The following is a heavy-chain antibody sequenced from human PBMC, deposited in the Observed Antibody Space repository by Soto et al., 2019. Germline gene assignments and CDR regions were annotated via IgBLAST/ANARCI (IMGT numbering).Heavy chain of an antibody. CDR3: ARDQGASFGLYYFDY. CDR2: VSASGAGT. CDR1: GFTFSTYA. J-gene: IGHJ4*02. D-gene: IGHD5-18*01. Sequence: GGTMRRSCVACGFTFSTYAVSGDRPAPGKGLEWVSAVSASGAGTYYSDSVKGCFTISRDNSKNTLYLRMNSLRAEDTAVYYCARDQGASFGLYYFDYWRQGSLVIVSS. V-gene: IGHV3-23*01.